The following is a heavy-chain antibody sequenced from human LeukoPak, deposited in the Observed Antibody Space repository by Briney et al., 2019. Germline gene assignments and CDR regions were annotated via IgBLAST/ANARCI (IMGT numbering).Heavy chain of an antibody. D-gene: IGHD3-22*01. CDR1: GFTFSGYA. CDR3: ARGGMYDSYYFFYMDV. V-gene: IGHV3-30*01. J-gene: IGHJ6*03. CDR2: ISYDGYNK. Sequence: GPSLRLSCAASGFTFSGYAVRSVRQAPGKGLQWVAAISYDGYNKYYADSLKGRFTISRENSKNTLWLQMNSLRAEDTAVYYCARGGMYDSYYFFYMDVWGKGTTVTVSS.